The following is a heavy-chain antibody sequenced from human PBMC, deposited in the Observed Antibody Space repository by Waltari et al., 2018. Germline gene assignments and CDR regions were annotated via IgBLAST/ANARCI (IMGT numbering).Heavy chain of an antibody. D-gene: IGHD3-3*01. CDR1: GYTFTDFF. CDR3: ARSGGGTTSFGVAE. CDR2: SNPKGGDT. J-gene: IGHJ4*02. Sequence: QVQLVQSGAEVKKSGASVKVSCKASGYTFTDFFIHWVRQAPGQGLEWRGRSNPKGGDTSYAPRFQGRVTMTGDTSISTAYMEVTGLRSDDTAIYYCARSGGGTTSFGVAEWGQGSLVTVSS. V-gene: IGHV1-2*06.